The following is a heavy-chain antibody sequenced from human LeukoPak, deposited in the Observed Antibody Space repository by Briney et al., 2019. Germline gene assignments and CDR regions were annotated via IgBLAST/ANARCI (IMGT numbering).Heavy chain of an antibody. J-gene: IGHJ4*02. CDR2: ISGSGGST. D-gene: IGHD3-22*01. V-gene: IGHV3-23*01. CDR3: AKGKLYYDSSGYYLY. CDR1: GFTFSSYA. Sequence: PGGSLRLSCAASGFTFSSYAMSWVRQAPGKGLEWVSAISGSGGSTYYADSVKGRFTISRDNSKNTLYLQMNSLRAEDTAVYYCAKGKLYYDSSGYYLYWGQGTLVTVSS.